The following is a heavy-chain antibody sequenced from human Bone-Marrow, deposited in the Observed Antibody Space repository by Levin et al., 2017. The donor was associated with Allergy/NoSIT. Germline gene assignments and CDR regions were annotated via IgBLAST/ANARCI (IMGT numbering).Heavy chain of an antibody. V-gene: IGHV4-39*07. Sequence: SETLSLTCAVSGGSIYNSPYFWAWIRQPPGKGLEWIGSIYYTERSFYNPSLTSRVTISVDTSTNQFSLQLTSVTAADTAVYYCARVSYYGSGNYYDYNFDSWGQGTLVTVSS. CDR2: IYYTERS. CDR3: ARVSYYGSGNYYDYNFDS. J-gene: IGHJ4*02. D-gene: IGHD3-10*01. CDR1: GGSIYNSPYF.